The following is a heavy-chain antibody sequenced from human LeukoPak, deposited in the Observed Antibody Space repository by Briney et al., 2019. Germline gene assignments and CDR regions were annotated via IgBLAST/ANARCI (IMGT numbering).Heavy chain of an antibody. CDR2: ISYDGSNK. CDR1: GFTFSSNW. Sequence: GGYLRLSCAASGFTFSSNWMHWVRQAPGKGLERVAVISYDGSNKYYADSVKGRFTISRDNSKNTLYLQMNSLRAEDTAVYYCARDQYSGSYLGYWGQGTLVTVSS. CDR3: ARDQYSGSYLGY. D-gene: IGHD1-26*01. V-gene: IGHV3-30*19. J-gene: IGHJ4*02.